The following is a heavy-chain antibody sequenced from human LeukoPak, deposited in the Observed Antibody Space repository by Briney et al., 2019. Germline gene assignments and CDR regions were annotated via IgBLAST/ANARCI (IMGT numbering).Heavy chain of an antibody. CDR1: GYPFSGYP. Sequence: GSGKVSCQGSGYPFSGYPMHGGGQATGQGVEWVGWVNPYSGGTKYAEKFQGRVTMTRDTSISTAYMELSSLRSDDTAMYYCARDLRDYDFWSGYFWAFDYWGQGTLVTVSS. J-gene: IGHJ4*02. D-gene: IGHD3-3*01. V-gene: IGHV1-2*02. CDR2: VNPYSGGT. CDR3: ARDLRDYDFWSGYFWAFDY.